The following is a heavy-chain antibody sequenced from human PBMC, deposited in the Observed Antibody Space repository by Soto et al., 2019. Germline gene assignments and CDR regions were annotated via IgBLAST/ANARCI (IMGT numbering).Heavy chain of an antibody. CDR2: ISGNGGST. J-gene: IGHJ4*02. CDR1: GFTFSVYA. V-gene: IGHV3-23*01. CDR3: AKDRTFGPPLVRFDS. Sequence: GGSLRLSCGASGFTFSVYAMTWVRQAPGKGLEWVSAISGNGGSTYYADSVRGRFTISRDNSKSTLHLQMNSLRVEDTAVYYCAKDRTFGPPLVRFDSWGQGTLVTVSS. D-gene: IGHD6-6*01.